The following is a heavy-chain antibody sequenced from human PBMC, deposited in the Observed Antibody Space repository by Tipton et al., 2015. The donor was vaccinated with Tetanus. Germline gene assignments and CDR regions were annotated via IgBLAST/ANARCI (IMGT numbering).Heavy chain of an antibody. CDR2: IYDSGST. V-gene: IGHV4-30-2*01. CDR3: ARDSYYSSRWSFADY. Sequence: TLSLTCAVSGGSISSGDYSWSWIRQPPGKGLEWIGYIYDSGSTYYNPSLKSRVTISEDRSKNQISLRLSSVTAADTAVYYCARDSYYSSRWSFADYWGQGTLVTVSS. D-gene: IGHD3-22*01. J-gene: IGHJ4*02. CDR1: GGSISSGDYS.